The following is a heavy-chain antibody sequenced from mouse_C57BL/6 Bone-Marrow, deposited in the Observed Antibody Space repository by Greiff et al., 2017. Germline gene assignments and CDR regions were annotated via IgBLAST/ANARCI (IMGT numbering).Heavy chain of an antibody. D-gene: IGHD4-1*01. CDR1: GYTFTGYW. J-gene: IGHJ4*01. CDR2: ILPGSGST. CDR3: ARELGGAMAY. Sequence: QVQLQQSGAELMKPGASVKLSCKATGYTFTGYWIEWVKQRPGHGLEWIGEILPGSGSTNYNEKFKGKATFTAATYSNTANLQLSSHTTEDSAISDCARELGGAMAYWGQGTSVTVSA. V-gene: IGHV1-9*01.